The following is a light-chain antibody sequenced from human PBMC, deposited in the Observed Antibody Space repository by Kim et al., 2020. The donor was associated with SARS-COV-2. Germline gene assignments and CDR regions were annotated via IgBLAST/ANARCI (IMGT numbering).Light chain of an antibody. Sequence: DIQMTQSPSSLSASVGDTVTITCQASQDICIHLNWYQQKPGKAPKFLIYDASILETGVPSRFSGSGYGTYFTLTISSLQPEDIATYYCQHYQNLPRTFGQGTKVDIK. V-gene: IGKV1-33*01. CDR3: QHYQNLPRT. CDR1: QDICIH. J-gene: IGKJ1*01. CDR2: DAS.